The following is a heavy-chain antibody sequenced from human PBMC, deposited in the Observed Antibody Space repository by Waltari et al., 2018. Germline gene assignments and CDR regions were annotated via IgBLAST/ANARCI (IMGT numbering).Heavy chain of an antibody. D-gene: IGHD2-21*01. CDR3: AKDRSFDYSFSDY. CDR2: ISGSGTTT. J-gene: IGHJ4*02. Sequence: EVQLLESGGGLVQPGVSLRLSCAASGFTFINYAIHWVRRTPGRVLEWVSTISGSGTTTYYADSVGGRFTISRDNSKDTLYLQMNSLRAEDTAVYYCAKDRSFDYSFSDYWGQGTLVTVSS. CDR1: GFTFINYA. V-gene: IGHV3-23*01.